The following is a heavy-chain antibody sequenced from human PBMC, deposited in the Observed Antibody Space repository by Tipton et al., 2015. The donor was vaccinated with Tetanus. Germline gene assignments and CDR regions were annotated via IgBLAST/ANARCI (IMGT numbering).Heavy chain of an antibody. Sequence: GSLRLSCAASGFTFSSYSMNWVRQAPGKGLEWVSSISSSSSYIYYADSVKGRFTISRDNAKNSLYLQMNSLRAEDTAVYYCARDETPYYYDSSGYYSYWGQGTLVTVSS. D-gene: IGHD3-22*01. CDR1: GFTFSSYS. V-gene: IGHV3-21*01. CDR3: ARDETPYYYDSSGYYSY. J-gene: IGHJ4*02. CDR2: ISSSSSYI.